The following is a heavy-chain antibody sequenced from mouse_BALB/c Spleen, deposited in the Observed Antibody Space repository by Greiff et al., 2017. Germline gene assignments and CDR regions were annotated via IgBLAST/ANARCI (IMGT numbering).Heavy chain of an antibody. J-gene: IGHJ4*01. CDR1: GFNIKDTY. V-gene: IGHV14-3*02. CDR3: SRGGNYVSYAMDY. CDR2: IDPANGNT. Sequence: VQLQQSGAELVKPGASVKLSCTASGFNIKDTYMHWVKQRPEQGLEWIGRIDPANGNTKYDPKFQGKATITADTSSNTAYLQLSSLTSEDTAVYYCSRGGNYVSYAMDYWGQGTSVTVSS. D-gene: IGHD2-1*01.